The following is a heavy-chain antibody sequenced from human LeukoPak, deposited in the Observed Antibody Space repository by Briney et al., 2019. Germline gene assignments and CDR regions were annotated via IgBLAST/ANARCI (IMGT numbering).Heavy chain of an antibody. Sequence: GGSLRLSCAASGFTFSSYAMSWVRQAPAKGLEWVSAISDSGGSKYYADSVKGRFTISRDNSKNTLYLQMNSLRAEDTAVYYCAKDQSLTLGYCSSTSCYHWFDPWGQGTLVTVSS. V-gene: IGHV3-23*01. J-gene: IGHJ5*02. CDR2: ISDSGGSK. CDR3: AKDQSLTLGYCSSTSCYHWFDP. CDR1: GFTFSSYA. D-gene: IGHD2-2*01.